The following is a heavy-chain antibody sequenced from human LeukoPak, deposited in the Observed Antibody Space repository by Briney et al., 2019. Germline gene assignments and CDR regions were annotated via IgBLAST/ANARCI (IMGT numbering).Heavy chain of an antibody. V-gene: IGHV3-66*02. Sequence: PGGSLRLSCAASGFTVSSNYMSWVRQAPGKGLEWVSGIYSGGSTYYADSVKGRFTISRDNSKSTLYIQMNSLRAEDTAVYYCARESSNGYFLPYWGQGTLVTVSS. J-gene: IGHJ4*02. CDR3: ARESSNGYFLPY. CDR2: IYSGGST. CDR1: GFTVSSNY. D-gene: IGHD3-22*01.